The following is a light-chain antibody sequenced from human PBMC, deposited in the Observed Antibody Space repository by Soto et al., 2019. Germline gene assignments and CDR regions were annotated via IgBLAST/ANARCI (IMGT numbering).Light chain of an antibody. CDR1: SSNIGAGYD. CDR2: GNS. CDR3: QSYDSSLSGFVV. J-gene: IGLJ2*01. V-gene: IGLV1-40*01. Sequence: QSVLRQPPSVSGAPGQRVTISCTGSSSNIGAGYDVHWYQQLPETAPKLLIYGNSNRPSGVPDRFSGSKSGTSASLAITGLQAEDEADYYCQSYDSSLSGFVVFGGGTKLTVL.